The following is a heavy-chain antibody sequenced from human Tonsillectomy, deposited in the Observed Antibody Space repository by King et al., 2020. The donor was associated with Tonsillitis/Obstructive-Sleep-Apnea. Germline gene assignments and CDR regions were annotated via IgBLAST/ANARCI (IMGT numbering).Heavy chain of an antibody. CDR2: INHSGST. J-gene: IGHJ4*02. V-gene: IGHV4-34*01. Sequence: VQLQQWGAGLLKPSETLSLTCAVYGGSLSGYYWSWIRQPPGKGLEWIGEINHSGSTNYNPSLKSRVTISLDTSKNQFSLKLYSVTAADTAVYYCAREDIVLGPTVMGGGFDYWGQGTLVTVSS. CDR3: AREDIVLGPTVMGGGFDY. CDR1: GGSLSGYY. D-gene: IGHD2-2*01.